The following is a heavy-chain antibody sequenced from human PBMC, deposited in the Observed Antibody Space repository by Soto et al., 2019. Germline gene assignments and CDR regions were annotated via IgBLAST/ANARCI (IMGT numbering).Heavy chain of an antibody. V-gene: IGHV4-31*03. CDR2: IYYSGST. D-gene: IGHD3-9*01. J-gene: IGHJ4*02. CDR1: GGSISSGGYY. Sequence: PSETLSLTCTVSGGSISSGGYYWIWIRHHPGKGLEWIGYIYYSGSTYYNPSLKSRVTISVDTSKNQFSLKLSSVTAADTAVYYCARGNYDIPPWAFDYWGQGTLVTVSS. CDR3: ARGNYDIPPWAFDY.